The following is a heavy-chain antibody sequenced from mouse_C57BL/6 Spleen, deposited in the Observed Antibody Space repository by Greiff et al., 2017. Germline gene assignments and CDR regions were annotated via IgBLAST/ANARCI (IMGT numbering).Heavy chain of an antibody. D-gene: IGHD2-1*01. Sequence: VQLQQSGPGLVKPSQSLSLTCSVTGYSITSGYYWNWIRQFPGNKLEWMGYISYDGSNNYNPSLKNRISITRDPSKNQFFLKLNSVTTEDTATYYCARAGGYYDYEAMDYWGQGTSVTVSS. CDR2: ISYDGSN. CDR1: GYSITSGYY. V-gene: IGHV3-6*01. CDR3: ARAGGYYDYEAMDY. J-gene: IGHJ4*01.